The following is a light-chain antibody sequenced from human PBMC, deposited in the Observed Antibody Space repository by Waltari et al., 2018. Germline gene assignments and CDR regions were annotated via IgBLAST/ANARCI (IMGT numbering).Light chain of an antibody. J-gene: IGLJ3*02. CDR3: SSYTGTTTPRV. V-gene: IGLV2-23*01. Sequence: QSALTQPASVSGSPGQSIIISCTETSSGVGTYNLVSWYQQHPGKAPKVIIYEGNKRPSEVSNRFSGSKSGNTASLTISGLQAEEEADYYCSSYTGTTTPRVFGGGTKLTVL. CDR2: EGN. CDR1: SSGVGTYNL.